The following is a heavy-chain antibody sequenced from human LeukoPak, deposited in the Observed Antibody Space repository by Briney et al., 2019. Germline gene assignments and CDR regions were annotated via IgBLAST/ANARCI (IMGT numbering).Heavy chain of an antibody. CDR1: GGSFSGYY. D-gene: IGHD3-10*01. CDR2: INHSGST. J-gene: IGHJ5*02. V-gene: IGHV4-34*01. Sequence: SETLSLTCAVSGGSFSGYYWSWVRQPPGKGLEWIGEINHSGSTKYNPSLKSRVTITVDTSKNKFSLKLSSVTAADTAVYYRARDRGTMVRGSGKEFDHWGQGTLVTVSS. CDR3: ARDRGTMVRGSGKEFDH.